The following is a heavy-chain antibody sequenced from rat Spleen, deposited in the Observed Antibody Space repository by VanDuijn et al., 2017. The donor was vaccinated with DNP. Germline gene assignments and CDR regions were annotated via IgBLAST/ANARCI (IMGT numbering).Heavy chain of an antibody. Sequence: QVQLKESGPGLVQPSQTLSLTCTVSGFSLTSNSVHWVRQPPGKGLEWIVAISSGGSSYYNSALKSRLSISRDTSKSQVFLKMNSLQTEDTAIYFCVREEPRILSFFSSLFDYWGQGVMVTVSS. D-gene: IGHD1-2*01. CDR1: GFSLTSNS. CDR2: ISSGGSS. V-gene: IGHV2-1*01. J-gene: IGHJ2*01. CDR3: VREEPRILSFFSSLFDY.